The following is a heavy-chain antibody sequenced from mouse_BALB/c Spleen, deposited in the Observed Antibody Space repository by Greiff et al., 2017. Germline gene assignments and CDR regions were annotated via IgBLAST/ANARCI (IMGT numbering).Heavy chain of an antibody. V-gene: IGHV1-18*01. J-gene: IGHJ4*01. CDR1: GYTFTDYN. CDR2: INPNNGGT. D-gene: IGHD2-10*02. CDR3: ARGWYGNYVGAMDY. Sequence: VQLQQSGPELVKPGASVKIPCKASGYTFTDYNMDWVKQSHGKSLEWIGDINPNNGGTIYNQKFKGKATLTVDKSSSTAYMELRSLTSEDTAVYYCARGWYGNYVGAMDYWGQGTSVTVSS.